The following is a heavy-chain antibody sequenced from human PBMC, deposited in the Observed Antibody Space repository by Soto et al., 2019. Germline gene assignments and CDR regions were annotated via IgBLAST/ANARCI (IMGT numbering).Heavy chain of an antibody. V-gene: IGHV3-49*04. CDR3: TIDLSHPSSFGGDCEGMYV. Sequence: PGGSLRRACTASGFTFSYDAMSWVRQAPGEVRGWVGFIRSNAYGGTAEYDASVKGRFTISRDDSKSIAYIQMKSLKSEDTALYYCTIDLSHPSSFGGDCEGMYVWGQGTTVTVSS. J-gene: IGHJ6*02. CDR2: IRSNAYGGTA. CDR1: GFTFSYDA. D-gene: IGHD2-21*02.